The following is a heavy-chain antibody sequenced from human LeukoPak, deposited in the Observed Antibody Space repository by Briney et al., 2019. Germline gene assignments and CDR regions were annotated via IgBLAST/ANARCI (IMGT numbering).Heavy chain of an antibody. D-gene: IGHD3-3*01. CDR2: IYTSGST. V-gene: IGHV4-61*02. CDR3: ARGGNYDFWSGYYFDY. J-gene: IGHJ4*02. Sequence: SETLSLTCTVSGGSISSGSYYWSWIRQPAGKGLEWIGRIYTSGSTNYNPSLKSRVTISVDTSENQFSLKLSSVTAADTAVYYCARGGNYDFWSGYYFDYWGQGTLVTVSS. CDR1: GGSISSGSYY.